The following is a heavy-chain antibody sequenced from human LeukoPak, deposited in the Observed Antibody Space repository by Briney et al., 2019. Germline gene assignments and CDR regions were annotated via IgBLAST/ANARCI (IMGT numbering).Heavy chain of an antibody. V-gene: IGHV4-59*01. D-gene: IGHD3-22*01. Sequence: SETLSLTCTISDDSIYDYYWSWLRQPPGQGLEWIGYIYYSGSTNYNPSLESRVTISVDTSKNQFSLNLSAVTAADTAVYYCASGADSSGYYSIFYFDYWGQGTLVTVSS. CDR2: IYYSGST. CDR3: ASGADSSGYYSIFYFDY. CDR1: DDSIYDYY. J-gene: IGHJ4*02.